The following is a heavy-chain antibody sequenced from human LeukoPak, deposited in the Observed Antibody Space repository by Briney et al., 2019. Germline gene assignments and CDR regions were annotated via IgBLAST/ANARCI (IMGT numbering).Heavy chain of an antibody. V-gene: IGHV4-39*01. J-gene: IGHJ4*02. CDR3: ARQHRGYSYGPPFDY. CDR1: DGSISSSRYY. D-gene: IGHD5-18*01. CDR2: IYYSGST. Sequence: SDTLSLTCPVSDGSISSSRYYWGGIRQPPGRGLGWIGSIYYSGSTYYNPSIKSRVTIYVDTTKNQFSLKLSSVSAADTAVYYCARQHRGYSYGPPFDYWDQGTLVTVSS.